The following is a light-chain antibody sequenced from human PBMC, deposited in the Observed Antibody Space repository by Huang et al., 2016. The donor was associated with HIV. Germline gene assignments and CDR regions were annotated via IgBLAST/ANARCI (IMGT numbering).Light chain of an antibody. CDR2: DGS. J-gene: IGKJ4*01. V-gene: IGKV3-11*01. CDR3: QRRRSWPLT. CDR1: QPIGTY. Sequence: VLTQSPPTLSLFPGETATPACRASQPIGTYVSWCQQSPGKGPRLLIDDGSNRADGVPARNSGAGSGTTFSLSISGLESEEFGVYYCQRRRSWPLTFGGGTKVEV.